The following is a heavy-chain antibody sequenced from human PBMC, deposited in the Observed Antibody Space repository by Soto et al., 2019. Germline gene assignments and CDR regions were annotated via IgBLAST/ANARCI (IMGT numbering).Heavy chain of an antibody. V-gene: IGHV3-30-3*01. D-gene: IGHD6-25*01. CDR2: ISYDGSNK. Sequence: GGSLRLSCAASGFTFSSYAMHWVRQAPGKGLEWVAVISYDGSNKYCADSVKGRFTISRDNSKNTLYLQMNSLRAEDTAVYYCARDRGSSVYYYYGMDVWGQGTTVTVSS. J-gene: IGHJ6*02. CDR1: GFTFSSYA. CDR3: ARDRGSSVYYYYGMDV.